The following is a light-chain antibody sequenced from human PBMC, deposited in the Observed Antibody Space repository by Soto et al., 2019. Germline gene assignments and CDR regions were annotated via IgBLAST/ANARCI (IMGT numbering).Light chain of an antibody. Sequence: QAVVTQPPSVSAAPGQKVTISCSGSSSNIGNNFVSWYQQLPGTAPKLLIYENHKRPSGIPDRFSGSKSDSSATLGITGLQTGDEADYHCGTWDTRLSAYVFGTGTKLTVL. V-gene: IGLV1-51*02. CDR3: GTWDTRLSAYV. CDR1: SSNIGNNF. CDR2: ENH. J-gene: IGLJ1*01.